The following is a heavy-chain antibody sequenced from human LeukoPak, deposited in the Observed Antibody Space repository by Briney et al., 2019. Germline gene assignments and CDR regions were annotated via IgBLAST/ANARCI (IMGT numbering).Heavy chain of an antibody. CDR2: TYYVSNWYN. J-gene: IGHJ4*02. Sequence: SQTLSLTCAISGDSVSINRAAWNCIRQSPSRGLEWLGRTYYVSNWYNDYALSVQSRISINPDKSKNQFSLRLNSVTPEDTAVYYCARESRSDWYLSYFDYWGQGALVTVSS. CDR1: GDSVSINRAA. D-gene: IGHD6-19*01. CDR3: ARESRSDWYLSYFDY. V-gene: IGHV6-1*01.